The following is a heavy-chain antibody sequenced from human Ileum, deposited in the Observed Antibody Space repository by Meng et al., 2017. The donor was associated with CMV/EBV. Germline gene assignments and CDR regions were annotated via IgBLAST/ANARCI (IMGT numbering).Heavy chain of an antibody. V-gene: IGHV1-69*05. Sequence: SVKVSCKASGGTFNSYAITWVRQAPGQGLEWMGGIIPLFGTANYAQKFQGRVTITTDESTSTAYMELTSLRSEDTAVYYCARRGRLGTPMTTLTSKYYGMDVWGQGTMVTVSS. D-gene: IGHD4-11*01. CDR2: IIPLFGTA. CDR1: GGTFNSYA. J-gene: IGHJ6*02. CDR3: ARRGRLGTPMTTLTSKYYGMDV.